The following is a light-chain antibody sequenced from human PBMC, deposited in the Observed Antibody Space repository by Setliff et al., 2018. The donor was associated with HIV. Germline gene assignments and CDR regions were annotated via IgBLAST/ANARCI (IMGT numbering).Light chain of an antibody. V-gene: IGLV2-14*01. CDR2: EVN. CDR1: SSDVGGYKY. CDR3: TSYTSSDTYV. J-gene: IGLJ1*01. Sequence: SVLTQPASVSGSPGQSITISCTGTSSDVGGYKYVSWYQQHPGKAPKLIIYEVNNRPSGVSNRFSGSKSGNTASLIISGLQAEDEADYYCTSYTSSDTYVFGTGTKVTVL.